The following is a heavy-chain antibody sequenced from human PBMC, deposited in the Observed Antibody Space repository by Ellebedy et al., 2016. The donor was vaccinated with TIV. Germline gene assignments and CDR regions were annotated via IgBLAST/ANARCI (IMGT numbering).Heavy chain of an antibody. CDR2: IIPIFGTA. Sequence: AASVKVSCKASGGTFSSSAIHWVRQPPCHGLEWMGGIIPIFGTANYAQKFQGRVTITADESTCTAYMELSSLRSEDTAVYYCAGDRHYYDSSAAFDMWGQGTMVTV. CDR3: AGDRHYYDSSAAFDM. CDR1: GGTFSSSA. J-gene: IGHJ3*02. V-gene: IGHV1-69*13. D-gene: IGHD3-22*01.